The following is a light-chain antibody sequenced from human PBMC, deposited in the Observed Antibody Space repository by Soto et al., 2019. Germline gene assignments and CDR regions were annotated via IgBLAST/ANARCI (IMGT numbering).Light chain of an antibody. J-gene: IGKJ5*01. CDR2: DAS. CDR1: QDIGNF. CDR3: QQYHDVPIT. V-gene: IGKV1-33*01. Sequence: DIQMTQSPSSLSASVGDRVTITCQASQDIGNFLNWYQQKPGKSPELLIYDASNLQTGVPSRFSGIGSGTDFSFTINSLQPQDFATYYCQQYHDVPITFGQGTRLE.